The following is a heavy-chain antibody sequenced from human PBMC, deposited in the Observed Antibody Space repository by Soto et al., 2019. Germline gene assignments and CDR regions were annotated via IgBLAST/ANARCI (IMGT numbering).Heavy chain of an antibody. CDR3: VRALTGYRGSEFDY. J-gene: IGHJ4*02. CDR2: IGTAGDT. V-gene: IGHV3-13*01. CDR1: GFTFSNYD. D-gene: IGHD5-12*01. Sequence: EVQLVESGGGLVQPGGSLRLSCAASGFTFSNYDIHWVRQATGKGLEWVSAIGTAGDTYYSGSVRGRFTISRENAFSSLYLQMDSLRAEDTAMYFCVRALTGYRGSEFDYWGQGTLVTVSS.